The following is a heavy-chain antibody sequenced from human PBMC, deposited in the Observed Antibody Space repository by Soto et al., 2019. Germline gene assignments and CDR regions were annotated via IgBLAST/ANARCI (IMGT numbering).Heavy chain of an antibody. D-gene: IGHD4-17*01. Sequence: QVQLVESGGGVVQPGRSLRLSCAASGFTFSSYGMHWVRQAPGKGLEWVAVIWHDGSNKYYADSVKGRFTISRDNSKNTLYLQMNSLRAEDTAVYYCARASYYGDYGEDYWGQGTLVTVSS. CDR1: GFTFSSYG. CDR2: IWHDGSNK. CDR3: ARASYYGDYGEDY. V-gene: IGHV3-33*01. J-gene: IGHJ4*02.